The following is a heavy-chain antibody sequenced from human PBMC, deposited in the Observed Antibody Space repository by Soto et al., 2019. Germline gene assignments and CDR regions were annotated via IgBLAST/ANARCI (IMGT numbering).Heavy chain of an antibody. Sequence: QVQLVESGGGVVQPGRSLRLSCAASGFTFSSYGMHWVRQAPGKGLEWVAVIWYDGSNKYYADSVKGRFTISRDNSKNTLYLQMNSLRAEDTAVYYCARDIWEAIRSSGLDWCQGTTVTVSS. J-gene: IGHJ6*02. CDR1: GFTFSSYG. CDR3: ARDIWEAIRSSGLD. CDR2: IWYDGSNK. V-gene: IGHV3-33*01. D-gene: IGHD6-13*01.